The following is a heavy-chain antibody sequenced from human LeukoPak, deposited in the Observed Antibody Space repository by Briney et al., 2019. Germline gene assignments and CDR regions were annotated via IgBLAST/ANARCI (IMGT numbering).Heavy chain of an antibody. Sequence: GGSLRLSCAASGFTFRTLAMNWVRQAPGKGLEWISYISSSNIIYSADSVKGRFTISRDNAKNSLYLQMNSLRAEDTAVYYCARDSGYSYGLFDYWGQGTLVTVSS. CDR1: GFTFRTLA. D-gene: IGHD5-18*01. CDR3: ARDSGYSYGLFDY. V-gene: IGHV3-69-1*02. J-gene: IGHJ4*02. CDR2: ISSSNII.